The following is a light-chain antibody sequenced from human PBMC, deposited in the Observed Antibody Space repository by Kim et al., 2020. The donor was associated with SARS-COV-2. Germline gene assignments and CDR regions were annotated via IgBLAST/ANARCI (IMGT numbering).Light chain of an antibody. Sequence: SPGERATLSCRARQRIISAFLAGYQQKPGQTPRLVIYGASSRAIGIPDRFSGSGSGTDFTLTISRLEAEDFAVYYCQQYVNSLGSFGQGTKVDIK. V-gene: IGKV3-20*01. CDR2: GAS. CDR1: QRIISAF. CDR3: QQYVNSLGS. J-gene: IGKJ1*01.